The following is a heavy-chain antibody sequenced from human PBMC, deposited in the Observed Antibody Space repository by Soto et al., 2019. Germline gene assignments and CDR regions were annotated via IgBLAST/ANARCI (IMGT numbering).Heavy chain of an antibody. D-gene: IGHD2-15*01. Sequence: GGSLRLSCAASGFTVSSNYMSWVRQAPGKGLEWVSAISGSGGSTYYADSVKGRFTISRDNSKNTLYLQMNSLRAEDTAVYYCAKVFTVVSHDAFDIWGQGTMVTVSS. J-gene: IGHJ3*02. CDR1: GFTVSSNY. CDR3: AKVFTVVSHDAFDI. CDR2: ISGSGGST. V-gene: IGHV3-23*01.